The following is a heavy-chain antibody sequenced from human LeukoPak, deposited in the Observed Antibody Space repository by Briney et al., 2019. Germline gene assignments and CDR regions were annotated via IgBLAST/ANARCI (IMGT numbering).Heavy chain of an antibody. CDR3: ARQDARYCSSTSCYGGANGAFDI. D-gene: IGHD2-2*01. CDR1: GGSFSGYY. Sequence: SETLSLTCAVYGGSFSGYYWSWIRQPPGKGLEWIGEINHSGSTNYNPSLKSRVTISVDTSKNQFSLKLSSVTAADTAVYYCARQDARYCSSTSCYGGANGAFDIWGQGTMVTVSS. J-gene: IGHJ3*02. V-gene: IGHV4-34*01. CDR2: INHSGST.